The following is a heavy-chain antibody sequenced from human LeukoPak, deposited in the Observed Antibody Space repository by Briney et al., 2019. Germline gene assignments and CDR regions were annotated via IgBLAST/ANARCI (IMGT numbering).Heavy chain of an antibody. Sequence: SETLSLTCAVYGGSFSGYYWSWIRQPPGKGLEWIGEINHSGSTNYNPSLKSRVTISVDTSKNQFSLKLSSVTAADTAVYYCAKTLGYCSGGNCYHYFDYWGQGTLVTVSS. CDR3: AKTLGYCSGGNCYHYFDY. V-gene: IGHV4-34*01. D-gene: IGHD2-15*01. CDR2: INHSGST. J-gene: IGHJ4*02. CDR1: GGSFSGYY.